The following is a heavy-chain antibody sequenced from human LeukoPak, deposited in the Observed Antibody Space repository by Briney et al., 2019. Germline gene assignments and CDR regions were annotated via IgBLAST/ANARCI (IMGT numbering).Heavy chain of an antibody. CDR1: GFTFSNYY. J-gene: IGHJ6*03. CDR3: ARAGEMRYMDV. D-gene: IGHD5-24*01. V-gene: IGHV3-11*01. CDR2: IKGNGATT. Sequence: GGSLRLSCEASGFTFSNYYMSWIRQAPGKGVEWVSHIKGNGATTYYADSVRGRFTISRDNAKNSLFLQMNSLRVDDTATYYCARAGEMRYMDVWGKGTAVAVS.